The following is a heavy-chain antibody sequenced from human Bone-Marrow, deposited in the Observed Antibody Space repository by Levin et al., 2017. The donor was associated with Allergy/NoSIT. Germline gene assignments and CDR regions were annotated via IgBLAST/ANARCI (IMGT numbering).Heavy chain of an antibody. J-gene: IGHJ4*02. CDR2: IKQDGSEK. Sequence: GGSLRLSCAASGFTFGDSWMGWVRQAPGKGLEWVANIKQDGSEKYYVDSVKGRFTISRDNAKNSLYLQLNSLRAEDTAVYYCTTGAAAHWGQGTLVTVSS. V-gene: IGHV3-7*01. D-gene: IGHD6-13*01. CDR1: GFTFGDSW. CDR3: TTGAAAH.